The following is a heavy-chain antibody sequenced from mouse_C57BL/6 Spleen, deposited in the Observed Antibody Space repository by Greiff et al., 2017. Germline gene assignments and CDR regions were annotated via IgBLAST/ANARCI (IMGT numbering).Heavy chain of an antibody. D-gene: IGHD1-1*01. CDR2: FYPGSGSI. Sequence: QVQLQQSGAELVNPGASVKLSCKASGYTFTEYTIHWVKQRSGQGLEWIGWFYPGSGSIKYNEKFKDKATLTAYKSSSTVYMELSRLTSEDSAVYFCARHEVPLYGSSYYYAMDYWGQGTSVTVSS. V-gene: IGHV1-62-2*01. CDR1: GYTFTEYT. J-gene: IGHJ4*01. CDR3: ARHEVPLYGSSYYYAMDY.